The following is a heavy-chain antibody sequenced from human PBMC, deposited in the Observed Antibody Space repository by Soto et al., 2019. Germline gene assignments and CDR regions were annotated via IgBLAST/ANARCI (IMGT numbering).Heavy chain of an antibody. Sequence: LSLTCAVYGGSFSGYYWSWIRQPPVKGLEWIGEINHSGSTNYNPSLKSRVTISVDTSKNQFSLKLSSVTAADTAVYYCARHRGVDSSGFYYFDYWGQGTLVTVSS. J-gene: IGHJ4*02. D-gene: IGHD3-22*01. V-gene: IGHV4-34*01. CDR3: ARHRGVDSSGFYYFDY. CDR2: INHSGST. CDR1: GGSFSGYY.